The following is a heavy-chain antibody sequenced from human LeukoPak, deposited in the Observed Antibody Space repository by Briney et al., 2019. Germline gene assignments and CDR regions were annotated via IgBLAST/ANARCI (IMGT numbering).Heavy chain of an antibody. V-gene: IGHV1-8*01. J-gene: IGHJ3*02. CDR3: AREEVGAFDI. Sequence: ASVKVSCKASGYTFTSYDLNWVRQATGQGLEWMGWMNPNSGNTGYAQKFQGRVTMTRNTSISTAYMELGRLRSDDTAVYYCAREEVGAFDIWGQGTMVTVSS. CDR2: MNPNSGNT. D-gene: IGHD2-2*01. CDR1: GYTFTSYD.